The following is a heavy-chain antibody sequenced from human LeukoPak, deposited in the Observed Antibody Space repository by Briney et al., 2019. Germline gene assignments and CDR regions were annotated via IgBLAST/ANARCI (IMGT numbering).Heavy chain of an antibody. CDR1: GYTFTGYY. J-gene: IGHJ5*02. V-gene: IGHV1-18*04. CDR3: ARDMVGLAANGNWFDP. CDR2: IATYNGNS. Sequence: ASVTVSCKASGYTFTGYYIHWVRQAPGQGLEWMGWIATYNGNSKYAQKVQGRVTMTTDTSTTTAYMELRTLRSDDTAVYYCARDMVGLAANGNWFDPWGQGTLVTVSS. D-gene: IGHD6-13*01.